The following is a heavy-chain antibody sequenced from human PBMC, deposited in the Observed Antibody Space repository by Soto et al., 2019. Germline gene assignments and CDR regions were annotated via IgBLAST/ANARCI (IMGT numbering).Heavy chain of an antibody. D-gene: IGHD5-12*01. CDR3: ARCEYGGYDGFGWVLYYYGMDV. Sequence: VASVKVSCKASGYTFTGYYMHWVRQAPGQGLEWMGWINPNSGGTNYAQKFQGRVTMTRDTSISTAYMELSRLRSDDTAVYYCARCEYGGYDGFGWVLYYYGMDVWGQGTTVTVSS. V-gene: IGHV1-2*02. CDR2: INPNSGGT. J-gene: IGHJ6*02. CDR1: GYTFTGYY.